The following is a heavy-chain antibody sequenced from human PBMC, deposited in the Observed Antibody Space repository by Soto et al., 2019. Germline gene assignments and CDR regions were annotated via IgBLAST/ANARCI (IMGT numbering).Heavy chain of an antibody. CDR1: GFTFTSSA. D-gene: IGHD6-13*01. Sequence: GASVKVSCKASGFTFTSSAVQWVRQARGQRLEWIGWIVAGSSNTNYAQKFQERVTITRDMSTSTAYMELSSLRSEDTAVYYCAADNSPQSYIQQPAYYYYGMDVWGQGTTVTVSS. CDR3: AADNSPQSYIQQPAYYYYGMDV. CDR2: IVAGSSNT. V-gene: IGHV1-58*01. J-gene: IGHJ6*02.